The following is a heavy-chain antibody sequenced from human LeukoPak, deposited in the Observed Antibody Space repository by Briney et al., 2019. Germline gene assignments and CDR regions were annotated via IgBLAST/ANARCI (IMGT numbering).Heavy chain of an antibody. CDR2: IYSGGST. CDR3: AKGYNYAYEY. D-gene: IGHD5-18*01. Sequence: GGSLRLSCAASGFTVSSSYMSWVRQAPGKGLEWVSLIYSGGSTYYAASVKGRFTISRDNSKNTLYLQMNSLRPEDTAVYYCAKGYNYAYEYWGQGTLSPSPQ. CDR1: GFTVSSSY. V-gene: IGHV3-53*01. J-gene: IGHJ4*02.